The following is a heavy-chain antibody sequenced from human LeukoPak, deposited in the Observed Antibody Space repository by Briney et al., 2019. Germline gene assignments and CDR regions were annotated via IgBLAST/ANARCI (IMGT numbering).Heavy chain of an antibody. CDR2: IYYSGST. D-gene: IGHD6-19*01. CDR3: ARATPTVWQWLVLGEFDY. J-gene: IGHJ4*02. CDR1: GGSISSSSYY. V-gene: IGHV4-39*07. Sequence: SETLSLTCTVSGGSISSSSYYWGWIRQPPGKGLEWIGSIYYSGSTYYNPSLKSRVTISVDTSKNQFSLKLSSVTAADTAVYYCARATPTVWQWLVLGEFDYWGQGTLVTVSS.